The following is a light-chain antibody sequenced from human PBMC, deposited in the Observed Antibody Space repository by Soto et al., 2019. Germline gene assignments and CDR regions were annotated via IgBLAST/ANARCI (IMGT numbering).Light chain of an antibody. V-gene: IGKV1-39*01. CDR3: QQSYKNPHT. CDR2: VAS. Sequence: IQMTQSPSSLSASVGERVTITCRASQSNRTDLNGYQQRPGKAPQVLIYVASTLQTGVPSRFSGSSSGTDFNLTITSLQPEDFALYYCQQSYKNPHTFGGGTRVEIK. CDR1: QSNRTD. J-gene: IGKJ4*01.